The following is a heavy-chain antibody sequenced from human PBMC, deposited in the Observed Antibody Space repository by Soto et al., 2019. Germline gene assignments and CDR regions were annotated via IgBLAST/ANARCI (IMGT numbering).Heavy chain of an antibody. D-gene: IGHD2-2*01. V-gene: IGHV3-23*01. J-gene: IGHJ6*02. Sequence: LRFSCAASGLTFSSYAMSWVRQAPWKGLEWVSAISGSGGSTYYADSVKGRFTISRDNSKNTLYLQMNSLRAEDTAVYYCAKESSTVFSRDFYYGMDVWGQGTTVTVSS. CDR1: GLTFSSYA. CDR3: AKESSTVFSRDFYYGMDV. CDR2: ISGSGGST.